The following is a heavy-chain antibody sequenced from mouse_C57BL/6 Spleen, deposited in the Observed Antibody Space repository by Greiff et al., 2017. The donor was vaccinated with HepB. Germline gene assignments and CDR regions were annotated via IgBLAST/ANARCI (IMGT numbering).Heavy chain of an antibody. D-gene: IGHD2-4*01. CDR1: GYSFTGYY. CDR3: ARKNYYDYDRAWFAY. CDR2: INPSTGGT. V-gene: IGHV1-42*01. J-gene: IGHJ3*01. Sequence: VQLQQSGPELVKPGASVKISCKASGYSFTGYYMNWVKQSPEKSLEWIGEINPSTGGTTYNQKFKAKATLTVDKSSSTAYMQLKSLTSEDSAVYYCARKNYYDYDRAWFAYWGQGTLVTVSA.